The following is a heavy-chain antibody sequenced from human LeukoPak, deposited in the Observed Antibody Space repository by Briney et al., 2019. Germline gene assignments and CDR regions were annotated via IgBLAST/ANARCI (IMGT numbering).Heavy chain of an antibody. D-gene: IGHD3-10*01. J-gene: IGHJ4*02. CDR2: INHSGST. V-gene: IGHV4-34*01. CDR1: GGSFSGYY. CDR3: ARAPIIYYSGSGGKTRNFDF. Sequence: PSETLSLTCAVYGGSFSGYYWSWIRQPPGKGLEWIGEINHSGSTNYNPSLKSRVTISVDTSKNQSSLKLSSVTAADTAVYYCARAPIIYYSGSGGKTRNFDFRGQGTLVTVSS.